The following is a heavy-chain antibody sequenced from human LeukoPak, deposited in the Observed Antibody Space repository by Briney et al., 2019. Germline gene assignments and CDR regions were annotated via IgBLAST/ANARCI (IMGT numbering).Heavy chain of an antibody. D-gene: IGHD5-18*01. Sequence: PGGSLRLSCAASGFTFSSYWMHWVRQAPEKGLVWVSRIHSDGSSTTYADAVKGRFTISRDNAKNTLYLQMTSLRAEDTAVYYCARDRIQLPYYGMDVWGQGTTVTVSS. CDR3: ARDRIQLPYYGMDV. J-gene: IGHJ6*02. CDR1: GFTFSSYW. CDR2: IHSDGSST. V-gene: IGHV3-74*01.